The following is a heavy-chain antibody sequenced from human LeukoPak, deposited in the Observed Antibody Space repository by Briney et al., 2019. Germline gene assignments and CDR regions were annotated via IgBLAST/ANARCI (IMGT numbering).Heavy chain of an antibody. V-gene: IGHV3-23*01. J-gene: IGHJ5*02. Sequence: GGSLRLSCAASGFTFNNYAMTWVRQAPGKGLEWVSTISDSISGGSTYYADSVKGRFTISRDNSKNTLYLQMNILRAEDTAVYYCAKDRTGYSYGYFLSPWGQGTLVTVSS. CDR1: GFTFNNYA. CDR2: ISDSISGGST. D-gene: IGHD5-18*01. CDR3: AKDRTGYSYGYFLSP.